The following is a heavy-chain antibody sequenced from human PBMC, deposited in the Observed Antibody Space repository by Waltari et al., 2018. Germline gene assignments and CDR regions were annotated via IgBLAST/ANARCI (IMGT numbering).Heavy chain of an antibody. CDR2: INSDGSST. D-gene: IGHD6-19*01. CDR3: ARRIAVAGRAGGGVDY. Sequence: EVQLVESGGGLVQPGGSLRLSCAASGFTFSSYWMHWVRQAPGKGLVWVSRINSDGSSTSYADSVKGRFTISRDNAKNTLYLQMNSLRAEDTAVYYCARRIAVAGRAGGGVDYWGQGTLVTVSS. V-gene: IGHV3-74*02. CDR1: GFTFSSYW. J-gene: IGHJ4*02.